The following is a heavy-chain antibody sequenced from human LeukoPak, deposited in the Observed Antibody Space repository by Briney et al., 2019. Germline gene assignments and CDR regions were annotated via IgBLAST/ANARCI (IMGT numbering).Heavy chain of an antibody. D-gene: IGHD4-17*01. CDR1: GGSISSYY. J-gene: IGHJ4*02. CDR3: ARVRAPDYGDYSYYFDY. Sequence: PSETLSLTCTVSGGSISSYYWSWIRQPPGKGLEWIGYIYYSGSTNYNPSLKSRVTISVDTSKNQFSLKLSSVTAADTAVYYCARVRAPDYGDYSYYFDYWGQGTLVTVSS. V-gene: IGHV4-59*01. CDR2: IYYSGST.